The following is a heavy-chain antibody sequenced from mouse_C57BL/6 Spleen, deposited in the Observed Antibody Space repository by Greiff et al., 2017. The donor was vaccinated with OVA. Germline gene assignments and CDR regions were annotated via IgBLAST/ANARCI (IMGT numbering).Heavy chain of an antibody. CDR1: GYTFTSYW. D-gene: IGHD4-1*01. Sequence: QVQLQQPGAELVKPGASVKLSCKASGYTFTSYWMQWVKQRPGQGLEWIGEIDPSDSYTNYNQKFKGKATLTVDTSSSTAYMQLSSLTSEDAAVYYCSRDRRTGTGVDYWGQGTTLTVSS. CDR3: SRDRRTGTGVDY. V-gene: IGHV1-50*01. CDR2: IDPSDSYT. J-gene: IGHJ2*01.